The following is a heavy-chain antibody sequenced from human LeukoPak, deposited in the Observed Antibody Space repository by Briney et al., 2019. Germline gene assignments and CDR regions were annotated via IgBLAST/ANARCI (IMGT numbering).Heavy chain of an antibody. D-gene: IGHD1-26*01. CDR1: GFTFSSYA. V-gene: IGHV3-64*01. Sequence: QTGGSLRLSCAASGFTFSSYAMHWVRQAPGKGLEYVSAISSNGGSTYYANSVKGRFTISRDNSKNTLYLQMGSLRAEDMAVYYYARDYSGSYGDAFDIWGQGTMVTVSS. CDR3: ARDYSGSYGDAFDI. CDR2: ISSNGGST. J-gene: IGHJ3*02.